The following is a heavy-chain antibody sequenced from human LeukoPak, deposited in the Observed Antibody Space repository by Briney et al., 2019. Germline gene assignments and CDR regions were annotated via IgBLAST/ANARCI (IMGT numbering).Heavy chain of an antibody. CDR1: GFTFSSYG. CDR2: IRYDGSNK. Sequence: GGSLRLSCAASGFTFSSYGMHWVRQAPGKGLEWVAFIRYDGSNKYYADSVKGRFTISRDNSKNTLYLQMKSLRAEDTAVYYCAKDPRDHSYGWNWRYFDYWGQGTLVTVSA. D-gene: IGHD5-18*01. CDR3: AKDPRDHSYGWNWRYFDY. J-gene: IGHJ4*02. V-gene: IGHV3-30*02.